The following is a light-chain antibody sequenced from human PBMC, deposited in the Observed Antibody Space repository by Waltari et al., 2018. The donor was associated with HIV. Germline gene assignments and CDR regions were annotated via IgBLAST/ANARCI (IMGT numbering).Light chain of an antibody. Sequence: EIVLTQSPGTLSLSPGERATLSCRASQTVGNSYLAWYQQKPGQAPRLLIYGASSRAADIPDRFSGSGSGTDFTLTIGTLEPEDFAVYYCQQYARSPWTFGQGTKVEIK. J-gene: IGKJ1*01. V-gene: IGKV3-20*01. CDR1: QTVGNSY. CDR2: GAS. CDR3: QQYARSPWT.